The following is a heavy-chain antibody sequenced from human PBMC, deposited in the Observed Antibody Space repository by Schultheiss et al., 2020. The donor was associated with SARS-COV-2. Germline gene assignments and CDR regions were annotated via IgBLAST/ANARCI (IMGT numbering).Heavy chain of an antibody. CDR3: TRADGDYVGAQIDY. D-gene: IGHD4-17*01. J-gene: IGHJ4*02. CDR2: ISYDGSNK. CDR1: GFTFSSYG. V-gene: IGHV3-30*03. Sequence: GGSLRLSCAASGFTFSSYGMHWVRQAPGKGLEWVAVISYDGSNKYYADSVKGRVTITRDNSKNTLYLQMNSLRAEDAAVYYCTRADGDYVGAQIDYWGQGTLVTVSS.